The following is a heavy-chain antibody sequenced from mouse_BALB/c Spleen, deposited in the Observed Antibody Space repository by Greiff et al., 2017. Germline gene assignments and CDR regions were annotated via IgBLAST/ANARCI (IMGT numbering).Heavy chain of an antibody. Sequence: EVQLQESGGGLVQPGGSLRLSCATSGFTFTDYYMSWVRQPPGKALEWLGFIRNKANGYTTEYSASVKGRFTISRDNSQSILYLQMNTLRAEDSATYYCAREIWFAYWGQGTLVTVSA. J-gene: IGHJ3*01. CDR3: AREIWFAY. CDR1: GFTFTDYY. V-gene: IGHV7-3*02. CDR2: IRNKANGYTT.